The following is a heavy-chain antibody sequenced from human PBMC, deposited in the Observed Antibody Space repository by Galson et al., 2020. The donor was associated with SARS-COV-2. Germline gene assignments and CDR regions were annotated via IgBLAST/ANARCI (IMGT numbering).Heavy chain of an antibody. CDR1: GGTLSNFA. D-gene: IGHD4-17*01. CDR3: ARPATTVATDGFHM. Sequence: ASVKVSCKASGGTLSNFAVSWVRQAPGRGLEWMGRIIPIFDERKYSRNFQGRVTMTADKSTSTVYMELDSLKSEDTAVYYCARPATTVATDGFHMGGQGTMVIVSA. V-gene: IGHV1-69*04. CDR2: IIPIFDER. J-gene: IGHJ3*02.